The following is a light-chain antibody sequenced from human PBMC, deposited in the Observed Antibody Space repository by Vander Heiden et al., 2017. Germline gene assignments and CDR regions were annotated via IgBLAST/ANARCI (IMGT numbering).Light chain of an antibody. CDR1: PRVSVDH. CDR2: GAS. J-gene: IGKJ1*01. V-gene: IGKV3-20*01. CDR3: QRYGSSPT. Sequence: IVFTPSPGTLSLSPGERATLSRRASPRVSVDHLAWYLHKPGQAPRLLIYGASRRAAGIPYRFSGSGSGSGSGTDFTLTISRLDPDDFAVYYCQRYGSSPTFGQGTKVEIK.